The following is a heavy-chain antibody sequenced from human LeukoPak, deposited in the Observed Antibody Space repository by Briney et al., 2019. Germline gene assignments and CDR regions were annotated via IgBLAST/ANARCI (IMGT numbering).Heavy chain of an antibody. Sequence: GGSLRLSCAASGLTFSSFAMSWVRQAPGKGLEWVSAISGNGGSTYYADSVKGRFTISRDNSKNTLYLQMNSLRAEDTAVYYCAKDVSYDFWSGYYTSYFDYWGQGTLVTVSS. J-gene: IGHJ4*02. CDR2: ISGNGGST. CDR3: AKDVSYDFWSGYYTSYFDY. CDR1: GLTFSSFA. D-gene: IGHD3-3*01. V-gene: IGHV3-23*01.